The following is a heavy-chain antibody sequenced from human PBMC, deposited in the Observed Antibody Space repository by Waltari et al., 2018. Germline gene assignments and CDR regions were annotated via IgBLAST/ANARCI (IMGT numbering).Heavy chain of an antibody. CDR1: GGSFSGYY. CDR2: INHSGRT. CDR3: AREATYYYDSSGYSNFDY. Sequence: QVQLQQWGAGLLKPSETLSLTCAVYGGSFSGYYWSWIRQPPGKGLEWIGEINHSGRTNYNPSLKSRVTISVDTSKNQFSLKLSSVTAADTAVYYCAREATYYYDSSGYSNFDYWGQGTLVTVSS. V-gene: IGHV4-34*01. J-gene: IGHJ4*02. D-gene: IGHD3-22*01.